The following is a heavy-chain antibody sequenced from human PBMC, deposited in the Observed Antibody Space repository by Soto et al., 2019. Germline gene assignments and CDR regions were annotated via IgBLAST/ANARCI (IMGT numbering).Heavy chain of an antibody. V-gene: IGHV3-30*04. CDR2: ISYEGSYK. CDR3: ARDWYYYGSGSYAVGDV. Sequence: SLRRSCAAXGFTFSGYAMHWVRHAPGKGLEWVAIISYEGSYKYYADSVKGRFTVSRDNSKNTVYLQMNSLRAEDTAVYYCARDWYYYGSGSYAVGDVWGLGTTVTAP. D-gene: IGHD3-10*01. J-gene: IGHJ6*02. CDR1: GFTFSGYA.